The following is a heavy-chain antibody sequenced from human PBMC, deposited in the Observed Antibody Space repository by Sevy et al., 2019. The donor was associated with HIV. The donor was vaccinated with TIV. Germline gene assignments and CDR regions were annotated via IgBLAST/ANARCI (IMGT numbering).Heavy chain of an antibody. Sequence: GGSLRLSCTASGFIFSHYSMNWVRQAPGKGLEWVSYISNSGSAKYYSDSVRGRFTISRDNAKNSLYLQMNSLRAEDTAVYYCARDLPPSATTVAHFDYWGRGTLVTVSS. D-gene: IGHD4-17*01. J-gene: IGHJ4*02. CDR3: ARDLPPSATTVAHFDY. V-gene: IGHV3-48*04. CDR1: GFIFSHYS. CDR2: ISNSGSAK.